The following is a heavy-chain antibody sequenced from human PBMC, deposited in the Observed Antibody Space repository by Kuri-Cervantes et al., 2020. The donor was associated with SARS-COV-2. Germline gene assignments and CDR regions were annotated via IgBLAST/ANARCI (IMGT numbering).Heavy chain of an antibody. D-gene: IGHD6-13*01. CDR1: GFTFSSYA. Sequence: GESLKISCSASGFTFSSYAMHWVRQAPGKGLEYVSAISSNGGSTYYADSVQGRFTISRDNSKNTLYLQMSSLRAEDTAAYYCVKSSYGGSSSWPDYWGQGTLVTVSS. V-gene: IGHV3-64D*06. CDR3: VKSSYGGSSSWPDY. CDR2: ISSNGGST. J-gene: IGHJ4*02.